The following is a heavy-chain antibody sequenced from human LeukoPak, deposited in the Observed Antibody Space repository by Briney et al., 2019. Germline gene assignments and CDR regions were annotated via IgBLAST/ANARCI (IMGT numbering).Heavy chain of an antibody. J-gene: IGHJ5*01. D-gene: IGHD1-1*01. CDR2: ISGSGDIT. Sequence: GCSGGPSVTRSGVALGKSVVSGVRRVPRKGMEWVSGISGSGDITNSADSVKSRFSISRYNSKNTLSLQVSGLRAEDTAVYYCVRVSRSNWVFDSWGQGTLVTVSS. CDR1: GVALGKSV. CDR3: VRVSRSNWVFDS. V-gene: IGHV3-23*01.